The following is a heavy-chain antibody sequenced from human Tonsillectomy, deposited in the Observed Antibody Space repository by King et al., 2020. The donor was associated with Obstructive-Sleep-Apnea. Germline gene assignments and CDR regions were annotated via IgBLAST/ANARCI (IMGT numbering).Heavy chain of an antibody. V-gene: IGHV3-9*01. CDR1: GFNLDDYA. J-gene: IGHJ4*02. CDR2: ISWKRGYI. CDR3: AKDMGFDTGGGFDY. Sequence: VQLVESGGGLVQPGRSLRLSCAAFGFNLDDYAMHWVRQVPGKGLEWVSGISWKRGYIGYADSVKGRFTITRDNAKNSLYLQMNSLRAEDTALYYCAKDMGFDTGGGFDYWGQGALVTVFS. D-gene: IGHD1-26*01.